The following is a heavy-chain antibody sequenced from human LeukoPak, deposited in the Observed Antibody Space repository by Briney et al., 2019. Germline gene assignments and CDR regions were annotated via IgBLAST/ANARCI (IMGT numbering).Heavy chain of an antibody. D-gene: IGHD5-24*01. CDR3: VTDPRVADGDTPDFDY. CDR2: FDPEDGGT. J-gene: IGHJ4*02. V-gene: IGHV1-24*01. Sequence: ASVKVSCKVSGYTLTELSMHWVRQAPGKGLEWMGGFDPEDGGTVYAQKFQGRITMTEDTSTDTAYMKLSSLRSEDTAVYYCVTDPRVADGDTPDFDYWGQGTLVSVSS. CDR1: GYTLTELS.